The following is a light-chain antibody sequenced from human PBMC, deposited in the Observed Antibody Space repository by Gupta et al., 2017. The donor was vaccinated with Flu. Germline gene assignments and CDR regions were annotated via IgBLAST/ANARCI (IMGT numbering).Light chain of an antibody. CDR3: QQANNFPPT. CDR1: QDIKNW. V-gene: IGKV1-12*01. Sequence: GDRVTITCRASQDIKNWLAWYQQKPGEAPKFLIYGASNLESGVPSRFSGSGSGTDFTLTITSLQPEDFATYHCQQANNFPPTFGQGTKVEIK. CDR2: GAS. J-gene: IGKJ1*01.